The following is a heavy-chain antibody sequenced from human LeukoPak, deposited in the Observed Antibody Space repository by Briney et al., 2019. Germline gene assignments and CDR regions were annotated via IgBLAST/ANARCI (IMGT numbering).Heavy chain of an antibody. Sequence: SGESLKISCKGSGYSFTSYWNGWVRHMPGESLEWMGRIYPRDSDTRYSPSFQGQVTISADKSISTAYLQWSSLKASDTAVYYCARLRRESTMIVVVIKRGWYFDYWGQETLVTVSS. J-gene: IGHJ4*02. CDR1: GYSFTSYW. CDR2: IYPRDSDT. D-gene: IGHD3-22*01. CDR3: ARLRRESTMIVVVIKRGWYFDY. V-gene: IGHV5-51*01.